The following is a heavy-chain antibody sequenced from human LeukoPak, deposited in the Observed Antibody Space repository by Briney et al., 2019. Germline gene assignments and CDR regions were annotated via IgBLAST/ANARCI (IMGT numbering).Heavy chain of an antibody. J-gene: IGHJ4*02. CDR2: INHSGST. V-gene: IGHV4-34*01. Sequence: SETLSLTCAVYGGSFSGYYWSWIRQPPGKGPEWIGEINHSGSTNYNPSLKSRVTISVDTSKNQFSLKLSSVTAADTAVYYCARGRFRFIAAAGTPFDYWGQGTLVTVSS. CDR1: GGSFSGYY. CDR3: ARGRFRFIAAAGTPFDY. D-gene: IGHD6-13*01.